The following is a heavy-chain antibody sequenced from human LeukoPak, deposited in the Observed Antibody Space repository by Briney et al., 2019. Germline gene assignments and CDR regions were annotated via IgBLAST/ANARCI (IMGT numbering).Heavy chain of an antibody. Sequence: SETVSLICTVSGRSISISSYYWGWIRQPPGKGLEWIGSIYYSGSTYYNPSLKSRVTISVDTSKNQFSLKLSSVTAADTAVYYCARRAAVAGSFFDYWGQGTLVTVSS. J-gene: IGHJ4*02. V-gene: IGHV4-39*01. CDR3: ARRAAVAGSFFDY. CDR2: IYYSGST. D-gene: IGHD6-19*01. CDR1: GRSISISSYY.